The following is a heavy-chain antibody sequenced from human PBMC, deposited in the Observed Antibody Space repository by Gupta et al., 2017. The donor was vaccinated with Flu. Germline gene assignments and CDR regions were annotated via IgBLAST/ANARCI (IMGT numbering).Heavy chain of an antibody. V-gene: IGHV3-7*01. CDR1: GFTLSDYW. Sequence: EVQLVESGGGLVQPGGSLGLSWGASGFTLSDYWISWVRQAPGKGPELVANINRDGSVINYMDFVRGRFTISRDNAKNAVYFQMNSLRVDDTAVYYCARDVGSGDYDSWGQGTLVTVSS. D-gene: IGHD4-17*01. J-gene: IGHJ5*01. CDR3: ARDVGSGDYDS. CDR2: INRDGSVI.